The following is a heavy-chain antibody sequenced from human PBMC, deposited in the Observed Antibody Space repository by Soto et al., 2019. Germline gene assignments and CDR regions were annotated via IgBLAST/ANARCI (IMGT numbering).Heavy chain of an antibody. J-gene: IGHJ6*02. Sequence: ASVKVSGKASGDTFTSYYMHCVRQAPGQGLEWMGIINPSGGSTSYAQKFQGRVTMTRDTSTSTVYMELSSLRSEDTAVYYCAKAAAGTHYYYYGMDVWGQGTTVTVSS. CDR3: AKAAAGTHYYYYGMDV. D-gene: IGHD6-13*01. V-gene: IGHV1-46*01. CDR1: GDTFTSYY. CDR2: INPSGGST.